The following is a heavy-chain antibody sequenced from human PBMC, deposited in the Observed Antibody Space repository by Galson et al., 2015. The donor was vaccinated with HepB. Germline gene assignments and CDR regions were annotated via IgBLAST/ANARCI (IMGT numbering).Heavy chain of an antibody. CDR3: ARDFNVVVPAAPAYNWFDP. CDR1: GFTFSSYS. Sequence: SLRLSCAASGFTFSSYSMNWVRQAPGKGLEWVSYISSSSSTIYYADSVKGRFTISRDNAKNSLYLQMNSLRAEDTAVYYCARDFNVVVPAAPAYNWFDPWGQGTLVTVSS. V-gene: IGHV3-48*01. CDR2: ISSSSSTI. D-gene: IGHD2-2*01. J-gene: IGHJ5*02.